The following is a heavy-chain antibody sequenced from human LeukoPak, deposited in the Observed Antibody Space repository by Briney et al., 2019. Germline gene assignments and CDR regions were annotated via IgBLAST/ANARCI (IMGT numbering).Heavy chain of an antibody. CDR3: AKGHILLWFGEFFGY. Sequence: GGSLRLSCAASGFTFSSYGMHWVRQAPGKGLEWVAVISYDGSNKYYADSVKGRFTISRDNSKNTLYLQMNSLRAEDTAVYYCAKGHILLWFGEFFGYWGQGTLVTVSS. CDR1: GFTFSSYG. V-gene: IGHV3-30*18. J-gene: IGHJ4*02. CDR2: ISYDGSNK. D-gene: IGHD3-10*01.